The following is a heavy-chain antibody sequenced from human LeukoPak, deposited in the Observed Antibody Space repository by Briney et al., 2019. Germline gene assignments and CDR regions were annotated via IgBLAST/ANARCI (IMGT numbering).Heavy chain of an antibody. Sequence: GGSLRLSCTASGFTFSNAYMTWVRQAPGKGLDWVGRIKRKIDGETPLYAASVKGRFTISRDDSKKRTVSAMNSLKTEDTAVYYCTTERAGYDFDYWGQGTLVTVSS. CDR1: GFTFSNAY. V-gene: IGHV3-15*01. D-gene: IGHD5-12*01. CDR3: TTERAGYDFDY. CDR2: IKRKIDGETP. J-gene: IGHJ4*02.